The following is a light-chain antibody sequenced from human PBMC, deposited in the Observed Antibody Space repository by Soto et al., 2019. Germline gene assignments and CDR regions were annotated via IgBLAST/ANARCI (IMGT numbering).Light chain of an antibody. CDR1: QSVTSTY. Sequence: EIVLTQSPDTLSLSPGGRATRFCRASQSVTSTYLAWYQQKPGQAPRLLTSGASTRATAIPDRFSGSGSGTDFTLTLSRLEPEDFAVYYCQQYASQFGQGTQLDIK. CDR3: QQYASQ. V-gene: IGKV3-20*01. J-gene: IGKJ1*01. CDR2: GAS.